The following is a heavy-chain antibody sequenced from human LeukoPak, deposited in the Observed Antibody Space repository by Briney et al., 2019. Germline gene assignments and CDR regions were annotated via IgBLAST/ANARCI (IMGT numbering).Heavy chain of an antibody. CDR2: ISGSGVDS. CDR1: GFTFSDYY. D-gene: IGHD3-16*02. CDR3: ARERRSSLLSYYYYYYMDV. V-gene: IGHV3-11*01. J-gene: IGHJ6*03. Sequence: GGSLRLSCAASGFTFSDYYINWIRQAPGKGPEWISFISGSGVDSYYADSVTGRFIISRDNAKNSLYLQMNGLRAEDTAAYYCARERRSSLLSYYYYYYMDVWGKGTTVTVSS.